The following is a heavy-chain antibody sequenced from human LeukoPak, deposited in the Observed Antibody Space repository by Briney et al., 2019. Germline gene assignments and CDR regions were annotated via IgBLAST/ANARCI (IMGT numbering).Heavy chain of an antibody. CDR3: ARLDILTGSPFDY. CDR1: GYSFTNYW. CDR2: IYPGDSDP. J-gene: IGHJ4*02. Sequence: GESLKISCKGSGYSFTNYWIGWVRQMPGKGLEWMGIIYPGDSDPRYSPSFQGQVTISADKSVSTAYLQWSSLKASDTAMYYCARLDILTGSPFDYWGQGTLVTVSS. V-gene: IGHV5-51*01. D-gene: IGHD3-9*01.